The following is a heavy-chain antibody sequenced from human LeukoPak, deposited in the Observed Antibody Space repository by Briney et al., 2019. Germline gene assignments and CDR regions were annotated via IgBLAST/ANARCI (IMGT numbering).Heavy chain of an antibody. J-gene: IGHJ4*02. CDR3: AKLRGADWYVDY. V-gene: IGHV3-23*01. D-gene: IGHD3-9*01. CDR1: GFTFSSYA. CDR2: ITDSGGST. Sequence: PGGSLRLSCAASGFTFSSYAMSWVRQAPGKGLDWVSAITDSGGSTYYADSVKGRFTISRDNSKNTLYLQMNSLRAEDTALYYCAKLRGADWYVDYWGQGTLVTVSS.